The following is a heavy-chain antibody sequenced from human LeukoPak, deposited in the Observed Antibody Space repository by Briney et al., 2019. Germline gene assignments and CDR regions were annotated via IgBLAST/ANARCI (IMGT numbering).Heavy chain of an antibody. Sequence: SETLSLTCTVSGGSISSYYWSWIRQPAGKGLEWIGRIYTSGSTNYNPSLKSRVTMSVDTSKNQFSLKLSSVTAADTAVYYCARAIVGGYGSGSYPAYYYYYGMDVWGQGTTVTVSS. CDR1: GGSISSYY. V-gene: IGHV4-4*07. CDR2: IYTSGST. CDR3: ARAIVGGYGSGSYPAYYYYYGMDV. D-gene: IGHD3-10*01. J-gene: IGHJ6*02.